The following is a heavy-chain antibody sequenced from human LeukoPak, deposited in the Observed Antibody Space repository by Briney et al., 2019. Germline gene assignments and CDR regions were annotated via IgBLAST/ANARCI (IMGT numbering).Heavy chain of an antibody. Sequence: SETLSLTCTVSGGSISSYYWSWIRQPPGKGLEWIGYIYYSGSTNYNPSLKSRVTISVDTSKNQFSLKLSSVTAADTAVYYCARHFFEQQNDAFDIWGQGTMVTVSS. V-gene: IGHV4-59*08. CDR1: GGSISSYY. D-gene: IGHD6-13*01. J-gene: IGHJ3*02. CDR3: ARHFFEQQNDAFDI. CDR2: IYYSGST.